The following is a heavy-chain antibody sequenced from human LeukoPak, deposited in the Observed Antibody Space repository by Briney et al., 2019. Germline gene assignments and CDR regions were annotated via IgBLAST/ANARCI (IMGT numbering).Heavy chain of an antibody. V-gene: IGHV3-23*01. D-gene: IGHD3-22*01. J-gene: IGHJ3*02. CDR1: GFTFSSYA. CDR2: ISGSGGST. CDR3: ANSRVYYYDSSGYYDAFDI. Sequence: GGSLRLSCAASGFTFSSYAMSWVRQAPGKGLEWVSAISGSGGSTYYADSVKGRFTISRDNSKNTLYLQMDSLRAEDTAVYYCANSRVYYYDSSGYYDAFDIRGQGTMVTVSS.